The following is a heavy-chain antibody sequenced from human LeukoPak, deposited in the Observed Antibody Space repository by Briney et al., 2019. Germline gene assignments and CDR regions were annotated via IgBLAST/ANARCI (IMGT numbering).Heavy chain of an antibody. D-gene: IGHD1-26*01. Sequence: GVSLKISCKGSGYSFTTYWIGWVRQMPGRGLEWMGLIYPGDSDTRYGPSFQGQVTISADRSISTAYLQWNSLKASDTAIYFCARQPHRAGGPLRSFDIWGQGTMVTVSS. CDR3: ARQPHRAGGPLRSFDI. V-gene: IGHV5-51*01. CDR1: GYSFTTYW. J-gene: IGHJ3*02. CDR2: IYPGDSDT.